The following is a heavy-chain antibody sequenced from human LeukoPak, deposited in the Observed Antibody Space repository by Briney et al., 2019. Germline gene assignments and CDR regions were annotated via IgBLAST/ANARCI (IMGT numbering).Heavy chain of an antibody. CDR1: GYSISCDNY. CDR3: ARAPRDSSSSNYMRRFDY. CDR2: IYHSGST. Sequence: PSETLSLTCAVSGYSISCDNYWVWIRQPPGQGLEWTGGIYHSGSTYYNPSLKSRVTMSVDTSKNQFSLKLSSVTAADTAVYYCARAPRDSSSSNYMRRFDYWGQGTLVTVSS. D-gene: IGHD3-22*01. V-gene: IGHV4-38-2*01. J-gene: IGHJ4*02.